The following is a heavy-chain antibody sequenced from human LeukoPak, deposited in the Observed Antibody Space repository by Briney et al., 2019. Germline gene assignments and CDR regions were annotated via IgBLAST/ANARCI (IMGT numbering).Heavy chain of an antibody. Sequence: GGSLRLSCAASGFTFSSYAMSWVRQAPGKGLEWVSAISGSGGSTYYADSVKGRFTISRDNSKNTLYLQMNSLRAEDTAVYYCAKGDHSGSYYERFPPSDYWGQGTLVTVSS. V-gene: IGHV3-23*01. CDR3: AKGDHSGSYYERFPPSDY. J-gene: IGHJ4*02. CDR1: GFTFSSYA. CDR2: ISGSGGST. D-gene: IGHD1-26*01.